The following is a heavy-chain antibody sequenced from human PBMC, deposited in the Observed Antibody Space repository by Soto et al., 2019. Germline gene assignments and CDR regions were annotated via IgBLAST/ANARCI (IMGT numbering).Heavy chain of an antibody. V-gene: IGHV3-49*04. J-gene: IGHJ4*02. Sequence: EVQLVESGGGLVQPGRSLRLSCTTSGFTFPNYAMNWVRQAPGKGLEWVGLIRNQSYSGTIEYAASVKGRFTISRDDSKSIAYLQMNSLKTEDSAVYFCTRAESPETAYFFYDWGQGTQVTVSS. D-gene: IGHD5-18*01. CDR1: GFTFPNYA. CDR3: TRAESPETAYFFYD. CDR2: IRNQSYSGTI.